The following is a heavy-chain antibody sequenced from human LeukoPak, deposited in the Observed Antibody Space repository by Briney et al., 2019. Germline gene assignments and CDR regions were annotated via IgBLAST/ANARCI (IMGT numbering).Heavy chain of an antibody. J-gene: IGHJ3*02. V-gene: IGHV4-59*01. D-gene: IGHD3-16*01. Sequence: PPETPSLTCTGSGGSISSYFWSLIRQPPRKGLEWIGYVYYSGSTNYNPSLKSRVTISVDTSKKQFSLKLSSATAADTAVYYCARVLDLSKRGLDAFDIWGQGTMVTVSS. CDR2: VYYSGST. CDR1: GGSISSYF. CDR3: ARVLDLSKRGLDAFDI.